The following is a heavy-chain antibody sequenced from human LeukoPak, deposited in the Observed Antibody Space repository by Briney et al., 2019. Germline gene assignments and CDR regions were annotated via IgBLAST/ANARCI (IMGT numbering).Heavy chain of an antibody. Sequence: SETLSLTCAVYGGSFSGYYWSWIRQPPGKGLEWIGEINHSGSTNYNPSLKSRVTISVDTSKNQFSLKLSSVTAADTAVYYRARVRFGGAGYWGQGTLVTVSS. CDR1: GGSFSGYY. D-gene: IGHD2-21*01. V-gene: IGHV4-34*01. J-gene: IGHJ4*02. CDR3: ARVRFGGAGY. CDR2: INHSGST.